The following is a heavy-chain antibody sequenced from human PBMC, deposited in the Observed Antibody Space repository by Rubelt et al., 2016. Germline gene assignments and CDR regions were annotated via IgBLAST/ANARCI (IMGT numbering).Heavy chain of an antibody. V-gene: IGHV4-39*07. J-gene: IGHJ4*02. D-gene: IGHD2-15*01. Sequence: QLQLQESGPGLVKPSETLSLTCTVSGGSISSSSYYWGWIRQPPGKGLEWIGSIYYSGSTYYNPSLKSRGTISVDTSKNQVSLKLSSVTAADTAGYYCARWCSGGSCYLDYWGQGTLVTVSS. CDR1: GGSISSSSYY. CDR3: ARWCSGGSCYLDY. CDR2: IYYSGST.